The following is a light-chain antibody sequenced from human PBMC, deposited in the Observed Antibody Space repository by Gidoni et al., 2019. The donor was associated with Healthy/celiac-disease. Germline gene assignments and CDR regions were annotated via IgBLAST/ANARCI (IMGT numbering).Light chain of an antibody. V-gene: IGKV3-20*01. Sequence: EIALTQSPGTLSLSPGERATLSCRASQSVSSSYLALYQQKPGQAPRLLIYGASSRATGIPDRFSGSGSGTDFTLTISRLEPEDFAVYYCQQYGSSSWTFGQGTKVEIK. CDR2: GAS. J-gene: IGKJ1*01. CDR3: QQYGSSSWT. CDR1: QSVSSSY.